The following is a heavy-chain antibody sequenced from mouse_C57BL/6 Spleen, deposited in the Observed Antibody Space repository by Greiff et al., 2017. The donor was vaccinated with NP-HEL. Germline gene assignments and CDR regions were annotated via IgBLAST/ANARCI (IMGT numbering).Heavy chain of an antibody. CDR3: ARQAGGDY. V-gene: IGHV5-6*01. CDR1: GFTFSSYG. Sequence: EVQLVESGGDLVKPGGSLKLSCAASGFTFSSYGMSWVRQTPDKRLEWVATISSGGSYTYYPDSVKGRFTISRDNAKNTLYLQMSSLKSEDTAMYYWARQAGGDYWGQGTTLTVSS. CDR2: ISSGGSYT. J-gene: IGHJ2*01.